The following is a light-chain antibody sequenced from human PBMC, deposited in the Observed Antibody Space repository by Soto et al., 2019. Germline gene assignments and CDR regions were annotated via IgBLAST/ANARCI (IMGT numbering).Light chain of an antibody. Sequence: DIQMTQSPSTLSASVGDRVTITCRASQRISTWLAWYQQKPGKAPKLLIYKASTLESGVPSRFSGSGSGTESTLTISSLQPDDFATYYCQQSRTFGQGTKVEIK. CDR1: QRISTW. CDR3: QQSRT. V-gene: IGKV1-5*03. CDR2: KAS. J-gene: IGKJ1*01.